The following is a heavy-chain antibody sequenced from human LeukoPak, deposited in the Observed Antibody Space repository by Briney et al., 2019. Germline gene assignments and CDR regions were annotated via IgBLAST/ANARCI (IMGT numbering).Heavy chain of an antibody. D-gene: IGHD4-23*01. CDR2: MNPDTGNT. CDR1: GYTFTSYD. CDR3: ARGTTVVTGDFDY. J-gene: IGHJ4*02. V-gene: IGHV1-8*01. Sequence: GASVKVSCKASGYTFTSYDINWVRQATGQGLEWMGWMNPDTGNTGYAQKFQGRVTMTRNTSISTAYMELSSLKSEDTAVYYCARGTTVVTGDFDYWGQGTLVTVSS.